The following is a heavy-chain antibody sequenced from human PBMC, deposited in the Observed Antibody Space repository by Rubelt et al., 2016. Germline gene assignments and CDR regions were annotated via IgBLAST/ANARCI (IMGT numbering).Heavy chain of an antibody. CDR2: ISGSGDTI. CDR1: KFTFSNYA. V-gene: IGHV3-23*01. D-gene: IGHD3-16*02. J-gene: IGHJ5*02. CDR3: ARASYYDSIWGSYRYFDWFDP. Sequence: SVGGMVQPGGSLRLSCAASKFTFSNYAMAWVRQTPGKGLEWVSAISGSGDTIYYADSVKGRFTISRDNAKNSLFLQMSSLRAEDTAVYYCARASYYDSIWGSYRYFDWFDPWGQGTLVTVSS.